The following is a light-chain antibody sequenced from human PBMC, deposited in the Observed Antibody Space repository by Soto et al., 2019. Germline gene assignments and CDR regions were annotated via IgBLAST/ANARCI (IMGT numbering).Light chain of an antibody. Sequence: DIQLTQSPSSLSASVGDRFTVTCRASHNIVNYLNWYQRKPGKAPKLLIYAASSLQTGVPSRFSGSGSGTDFTLTISSLQPEDFATYYCQQSYSTSITFGQGTRLEIK. CDR2: AAS. V-gene: IGKV1-39*01. CDR1: HNIVNY. J-gene: IGKJ5*01. CDR3: QQSYSTSIT.